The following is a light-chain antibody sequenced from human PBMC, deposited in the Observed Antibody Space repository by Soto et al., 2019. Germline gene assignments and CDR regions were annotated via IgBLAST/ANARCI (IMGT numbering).Light chain of an antibody. V-gene: IGKV3-11*01. CDR1: QSVSGY. CDR2: DAS. Sequence: EIVLTQSPATLSLSPGNRATLSCRASQSVSGYLAWYQQKPGQAPRLLIYDASNRATGIPARFSGSGSGTGFTPTITTLEPEDLTVYYCQQRSNWPSTFGGGTKVEI. CDR3: QQRSNWPST. J-gene: IGKJ4*01.